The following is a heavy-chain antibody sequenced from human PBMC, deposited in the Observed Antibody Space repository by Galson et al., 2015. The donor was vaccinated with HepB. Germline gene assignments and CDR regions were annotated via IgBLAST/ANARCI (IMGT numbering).Heavy chain of an antibody. J-gene: IGHJ5*02. CDR2: ISGSGGST. CDR3: ANFPLPGSGYYYGWFDP. V-gene: IGHV3-23*01. CDR1: GFTFSSYA. D-gene: IGHD3-22*01. Sequence: SLRLSCAASGFTFSSYAMSWVRQAPGKGLEWVSAISGSGGSTYYADSVKGRFTISRDNSKNTLYLQMNSLRAEDTAVYYCANFPLPGSGYYYGWFDPWGQGTLVTVSS.